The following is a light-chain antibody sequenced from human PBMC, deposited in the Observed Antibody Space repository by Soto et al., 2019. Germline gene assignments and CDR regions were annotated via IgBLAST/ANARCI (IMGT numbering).Light chain of an antibody. Sequence: QSVLTQPPSASGSPGQSVTISCTGTSGDVGGYDYVSWYQQHPGKAPKLMIYEVTKRPLGVPDRFSGSKSGNTASLTVSGLQAEDEADYYCSSYAGSNNVFGTGTKVTVL. CDR3: SSYAGSNNV. J-gene: IGLJ1*01. CDR1: SGDVGGYDY. V-gene: IGLV2-8*01. CDR2: EVT.